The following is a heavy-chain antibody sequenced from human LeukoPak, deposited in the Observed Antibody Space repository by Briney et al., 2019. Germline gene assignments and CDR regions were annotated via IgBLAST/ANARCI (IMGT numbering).Heavy chain of an antibody. Sequence: GGSLRLSCAASGFTFSSYGMHWVRQAPGKGLEWVAVIWYDGSNKYYADSVKGRFTISRDNSKNTLYLQMNSLRAEDTAVYYCARESVGYTESYWGQGTLVTVSS. D-gene: IGHD1-1*01. CDR3: ARESVGYTESY. V-gene: IGHV3-33*01. J-gene: IGHJ4*02. CDR2: IWYDGSNK. CDR1: GFTFSSYG.